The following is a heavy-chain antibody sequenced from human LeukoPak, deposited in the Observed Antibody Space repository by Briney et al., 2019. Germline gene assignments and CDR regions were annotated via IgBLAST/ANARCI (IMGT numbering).Heavy chain of an antibody. CDR2: ISSSSSTI. V-gene: IGHV3-48*04. CDR1: GFTFSSYS. Sequence: PGGSLRLSCAASGFTFSSYSMNWVRQAPGKGLEWVSYISSSSSTIYYADSVKGRFTIPRDNAKNSVYLEMNSLRVEDTAVYFCARGPPYGLRSDFFDYWGQGTLVTVSS. D-gene: IGHD3-10*01. CDR3: ARGPPYGLRSDFFDY. J-gene: IGHJ4*02.